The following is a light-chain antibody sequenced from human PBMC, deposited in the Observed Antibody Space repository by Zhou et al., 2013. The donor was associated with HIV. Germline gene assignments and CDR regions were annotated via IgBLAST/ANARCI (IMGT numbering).Light chain of an antibody. CDR2: DVT. V-gene: IGLV2-23*02. Sequence: QSALTQPASVSGSPGQSITISCTGTNSDVGRYDFVSWYQQYPGRAPKLLIYDVTKRPSGVSDRFSGSQSGNTASLTISGLQAEDEADYYCCSYAGNXVFGSGTKVTV. CDR1: NSDVGRYDF. J-gene: IGLJ1*01. CDR3: CSYAGNXV.